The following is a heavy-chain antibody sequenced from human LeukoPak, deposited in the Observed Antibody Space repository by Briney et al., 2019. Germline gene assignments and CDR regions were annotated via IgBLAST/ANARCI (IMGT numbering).Heavy chain of an antibody. V-gene: IGHV3-53*01. Sequence: TGGSLILSYAASGFTTSSNYISLVRQAPGKGLELVSVIYSDSSTYYADSVKGRFTISRDNSKNTLYLQMISLRAEDTAVYCCASRAYWGQGTLVTVSS. CDR1: GFTTSSNY. J-gene: IGHJ4*02. CDR3: ASRAY. CDR2: IYSDSST.